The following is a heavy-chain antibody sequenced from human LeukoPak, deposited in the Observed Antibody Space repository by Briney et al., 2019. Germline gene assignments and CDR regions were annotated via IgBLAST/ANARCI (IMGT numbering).Heavy chain of an antibody. CDR3: AREPRPTTHLFDY. V-gene: IGHV3-20*01. J-gene: IGHJ4*02. CDR1: GFTFSSYA. CDR2: INWNGGST. D-gene: IGHD1-14*01. Sequence: GGSLRLSCAASGFTFSSYAMSWVRQAPGKGLEWVSGINWNGGSTGYADSVKGRFTISRDNAKNSLYLQMNSLRAEDTALYHCAREPRPTTHLFDYWGQGTLVTVSS.